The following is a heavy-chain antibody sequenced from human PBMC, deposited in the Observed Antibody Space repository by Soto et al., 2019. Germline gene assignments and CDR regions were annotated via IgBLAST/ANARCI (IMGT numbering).Heavy chain of an antibody. Sequence: ASVKVSCKASGYTFTSYYMHWVRQAPGQGLEWMGIINPSGGSTSYAQKFQCRVTMTRDTSTSTVYMELRSLRSEDTDVYYCSSYRLATPKGDDAFDIWGQGTMVTVSS. J-gene: IGHJ3*02. D-gene: IGHD5-12*01. V-gene: IGHV1-46*01. CDR3: SSYRLATPKGDDAFDI. CDR2: INPSGGST. CDR1: GYTFTSYY.